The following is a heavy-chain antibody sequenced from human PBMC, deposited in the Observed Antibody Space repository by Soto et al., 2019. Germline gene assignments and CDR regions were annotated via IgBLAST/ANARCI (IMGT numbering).Heavy chain of an antibody. CDR3: ARASELAAMVRGVIPFDP. J-gene: IGHJ5*02. CDR1: GYTFTSYA. D-gene: IGHD3-10*01. CDR2: INAGNGNT. Sequence: ASVKVSCKASGYTFTSYAMHWVRQAPGQRLEWMGWINAGNGNTKYSQKFQGRVTITRDTSASTAYMELSSLRSEDTAEYYCARASELAAMVRGVIPFDPWGQGTLVTVSS. V-gene: IGHV1-3*01.